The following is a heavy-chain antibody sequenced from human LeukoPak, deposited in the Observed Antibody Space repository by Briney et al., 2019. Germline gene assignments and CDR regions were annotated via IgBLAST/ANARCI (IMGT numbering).Heavy chain of an antibody. D-gene: IGHD2-21*02. Sequence: SETLSLTCTVSGGSISSYYWGWIRQPPGKGLEWIGSIYYSGSTYYNPSLKSRVTISVDTSKNQFSLKLSSVTAADTAVYYCASRRIIVVVTAIHFDYWGQGTLVTVSS. J-gene: IGHJ4*02. CDR3: ASRRIIVVVTAIHFDY. CDR1: GGSISSYY. CDR2: IYYSGST. V-gene: IGHV4-39*07.